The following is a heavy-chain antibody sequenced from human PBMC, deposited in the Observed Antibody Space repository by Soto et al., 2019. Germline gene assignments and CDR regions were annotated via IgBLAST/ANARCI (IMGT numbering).Heavy chain of an antibody. CDR1: ADTFTSYY. D-gene: IGHD3-3*01. CDR3: ARARNYDFWSGTRDAFDI. Sequence: SCKAPADTFTSYYIHWVRQAPGKGRECVSSISSSRSYIYYADSVKGRFTISRDNAKNQLYLKMNSLRAEDTAVYYCARARNYDFWSGTRDAFDIWGQGTMVTVSS. J-gene: IGHJ3*02. CDR2: ISSSRSYI. V-gene: IGHV3-21*01.